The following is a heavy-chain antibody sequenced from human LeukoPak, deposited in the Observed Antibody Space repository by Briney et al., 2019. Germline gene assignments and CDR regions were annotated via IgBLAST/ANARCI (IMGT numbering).Heavy chain of an antibody. CDR1: GFTFSNYA. V-gene: IGHV3-23*01. D-gene: IGHD1-1*01. CDR3: AKDYNAFDF. Sequence: GGSLRLSCETSGFTFSNYAMSWVRQAPGKGLEWFSAISGSGSRTNYADSVKARFTVSRDNSKNILYLQMHSLTVEDTAMYYCAKDYNAFDFWGQGTLVTVSS. CDR2: ISGSGSRT. J-gene: IGHJ4*02.